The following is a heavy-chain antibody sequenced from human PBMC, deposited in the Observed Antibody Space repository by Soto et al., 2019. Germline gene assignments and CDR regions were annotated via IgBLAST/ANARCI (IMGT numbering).Heavy chain of an antibody. CDR1: GGTFSSYA. J-gene: IGHJ4*02. Sequence: QVQLVQSGAEVKKPGSSVKVSCKASGGTFSSYAISWVRQAPGQGLEWMGGIIPIFGTANYAQKFQGRVTITADESTSTAYMELSSLRSEDRAVYYCARAQGYSGYDGLSNWGQGTLVTVSS. V-gene: IGHV1-69*12. CDR2: IIPIFGTA. CDR3: ARAQGYSGYDGLSN. D-gene: IGHD5-12*01.